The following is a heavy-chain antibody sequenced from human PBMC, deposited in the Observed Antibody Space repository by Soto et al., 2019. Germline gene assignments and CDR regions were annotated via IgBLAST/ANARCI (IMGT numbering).Heavy chain of an antibody. Sequence: QITLKESGPTLVKPTQTLTLTCTFSGFSLSTSGVGVGWIRQPPGKALEWLALIFWDDDKRYSPSLKSRLTITKDTSKNQVVLTMTNMDPVDAATYYCTYHGYYSYGMDVWGQGTTVTVSS. V-gene: IGHV2-5*02. J-gene: IGHJ6*02. CDR1: GFSLSTSGVG. CDR3: TYHGYYSYGMDV. CDR2: IFWDDDK.